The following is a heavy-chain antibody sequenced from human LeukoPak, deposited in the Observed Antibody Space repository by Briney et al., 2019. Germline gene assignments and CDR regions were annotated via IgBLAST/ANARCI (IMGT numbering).Heavy chain of an antibody. CDR2: ISSSSSTI. J-gene: IGHJ6*03. CDR1: GFTFSSYS. CDR3: ARDSAYYDYVFGNYYYMDV. D-gene: IGHD3-16*01. Sequence: PGGSLRLSCAASGFTFSSYSMNWVRQAPGKGLEWVSYISSSSSTIYYADSVKGRFTISRDNAKNSLYLQMNSLRAEDTAVYYCARDSAYYDYVFGNYYYMDVWGKGTTVTVSS. V-gene: IGHV3-48*01.